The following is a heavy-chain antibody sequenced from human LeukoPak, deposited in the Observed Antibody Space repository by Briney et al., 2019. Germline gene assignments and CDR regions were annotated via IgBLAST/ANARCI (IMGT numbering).Heavy chain of an antibody. V-gene: IGHV3-15*01. CDR2: ITGGTT. J-gene: IGHJ4*02. CDR3: SLERFCSGGSCLMY. CDR1: GFTFTNAW. Sequence: GGALTLSCADPGFTFTNAWMSWDRLPRGKGPGPIGRITGGTTDYAAPVKGRFTISRDDSKITLYLQMNSLKTEDTAVYYCSLERFCSGGSCLMYWGQGTLVTVSS. D-gene: IGHD2-15*01.